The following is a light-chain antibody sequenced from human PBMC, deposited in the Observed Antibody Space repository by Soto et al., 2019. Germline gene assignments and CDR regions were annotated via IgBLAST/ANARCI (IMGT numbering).Light chain of an antibody. V-gene: IGKV3-15*01. Sequence: EIGMTQSPATLSVSPGERATLSGRASQSVSSNLAWYQQKLGQAPRLPIYGASTRAPGIPARFSGSGAGTEFTLTVSSLQSEDFAVYYWQQYNNWPPWTFGQGTKVEIK. CDR3: QQYNNWPPWT. J-gene: IGKJ1*01. CDR1: QSVSSN. CDR2: GAS.